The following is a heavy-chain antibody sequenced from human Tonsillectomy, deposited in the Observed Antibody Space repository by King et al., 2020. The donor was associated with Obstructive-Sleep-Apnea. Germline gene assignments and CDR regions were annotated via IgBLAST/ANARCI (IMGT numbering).Heavy chain of an antibody. J-gene: IGHJ4*02. CDR1: GFTFTNAW. CDR3: TTLTAYYDILTGFHDSY. V-gene: IGHV3-15*01. CDR2: VKTKTHGGTT. Sequence: VQLVESGGGLVKPGGSLRLSCAASGFTFTNAWMSWVRQAPGKGLEGIGRVKTKTHGGTTDYAAAVKGRFTISRDDSKNTLYLQMNSLKSEDTALYYCTTLTAYYDILTGFHDSYWGGGTLVTVSS. D-gene: IGHD3-9*01.